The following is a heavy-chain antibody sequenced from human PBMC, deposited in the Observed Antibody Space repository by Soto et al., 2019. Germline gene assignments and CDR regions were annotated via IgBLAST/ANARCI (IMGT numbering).Heavy chain of an antibody. D-gene: IGHD3-3*01. J-gene: IGHJ6*02. CDR3: AREKMSYYDFWSGPPYGMDV. CDR2: IWYDGSNK. V-gene: IGHV3-33*08. Sequence: GGSLRLSCAASGFTFSDHYMDWVRQAPGKGLEWVAVIWYDGSNKYYADSVKGRFAISRDNSKNTLYLQMNSLRAEDTAVYYCAREKMSYYDFWSGPPYGMDVWGQGTTVTVSS. CDR1: GFTFSDHY.